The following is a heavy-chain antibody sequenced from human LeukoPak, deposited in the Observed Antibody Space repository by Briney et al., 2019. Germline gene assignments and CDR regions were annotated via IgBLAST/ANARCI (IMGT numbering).Heavy chain of an antibody. CDR3: SRSYYSSSWYYFDL. V-gene: IGHV1-18*01. Sequence: ASVKVSCKASGYTFSDFGITWVRQAPGQGPEWMGWIKIGEGTTHSAQKFQDRASMTRDRSSNTAFLELRSLRSDDTAVYFCSRSYYSSSWYYFDLWGQGTLVTVSS. CDR2: IKIGEGTT. CDR1: GYTFSDFG. J-gene: IGHJ4*02. D-gene: IGHD4-11*01.